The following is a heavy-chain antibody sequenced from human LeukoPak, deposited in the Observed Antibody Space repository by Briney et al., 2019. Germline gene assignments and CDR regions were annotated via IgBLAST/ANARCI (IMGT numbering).Heavy chain of an antibody. Sequence: QPGGSLRHSCASSGFTFNNYAMTWVRQAPGKGLEWVSSITASGGSTYCADSVKGRFTISRDNSKNTLYLQMSSLRAEDTAVYYCARDYPTSGIVTIFDYWGQGTLVTVSS. CDR2: ITASGGST. V-gene: IGHV3-23*01. CDR1: GFTFNNYA. D-gene: IGHD1-1*01. CDR3: ARDYPTSGIVTIFDY. J-gene: IGHJ4*02.